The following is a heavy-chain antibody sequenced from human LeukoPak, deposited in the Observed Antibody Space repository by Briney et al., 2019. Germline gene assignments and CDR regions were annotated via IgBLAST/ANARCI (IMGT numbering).Heavy chain of an antibody. Sequence: PGGSLRLSWAASGFTFSSYWMHWVRQAPGKGLVWVSRINTDGSSTSYADSVKGRFTISRDNAKNTLYLQMNSLRDEDTGIYYCARDERGNWNDTPRYWGQGILVTVSS. CDR2: INTDGSST. D-gene: IGHD1-1*01. V-gene: IGHV3-74*01. CDR1: GFTFSSYW. CDR3: ARDERGNWNDTPRY. J-gene: IGHJ4*02.